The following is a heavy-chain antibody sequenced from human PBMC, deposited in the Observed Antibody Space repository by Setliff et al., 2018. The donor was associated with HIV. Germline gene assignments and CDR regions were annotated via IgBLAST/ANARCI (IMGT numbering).Heavy chain of an antibody. D-gene: IGHD5-12*01. CDR2: INQSGGI. J-gene: IGHJ3*02. Sequence: PSETLSLTCAVSGGSFSGYYWSWIRQPPGKGLEWIGEINQSGGINYNPSLKIRVTISIDTFKNQFSMKLYSVTAADTAVYYCATASGYDLFMGAFDIWGQGTMVTVSS. V-gene: IGHV4-34*01. CDR1: GGSFSGYY. CDR3: ATASGYDLFMGAFDI.